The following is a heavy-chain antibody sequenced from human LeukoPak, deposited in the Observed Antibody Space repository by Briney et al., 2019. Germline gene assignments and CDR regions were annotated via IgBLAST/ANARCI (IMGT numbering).Heavy chain of an antibody. D-gene: IGHD5-18*01. Sequence: PGGSLRLSCAASGFTFSSYGMHWVRQAPGKGLEWVAFIRYDGSNKYYADSVKGRFTISRDNSKNTLYLQMNSLRAEDTAVYYCASQYSHLDYMDVWGKGTTVTISS. V-gene: IGHV3-30*02. CDR1: GFTFSSYG. J-gene: IGHJ6*03. CDR2: IRYDGSNK. CDR3: ASQYSHLDYMDV.